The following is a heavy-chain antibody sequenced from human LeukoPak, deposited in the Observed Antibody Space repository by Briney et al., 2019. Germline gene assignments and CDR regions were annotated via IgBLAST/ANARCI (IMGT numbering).Heavy chain of an antibody. Sequence: GASVKVSCKASGYTFTGYYMHWVRQAPGQGLEWMGWINPNNGDTNAAETFQGRLTMTRDTSISTAYMELSGLRSDDTAVYYCARGFRLSAIEDWFDPWGQGTLVTVSS. CDR3: ARGFRLSAIEDWFDP. CDR1: GYTFTGYY. CDR2: INPNNGDT. J-gene: IGHJ5*02. V-gene: IGHV1-2*02. D-gene: IGHD2-2*02.